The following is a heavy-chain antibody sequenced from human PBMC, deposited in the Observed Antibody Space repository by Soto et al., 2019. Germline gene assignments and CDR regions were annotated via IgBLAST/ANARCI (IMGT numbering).Heavy chain of an antibody. J-gene: IGHJ6*02. V-gene: IGHV3-30-3*01. CDR1: GFTFSGYA. Sequence: VELVESGGGVVQPGRSLRLSCAASGFTFSGYALHWVRQTPGKGLEWMAVISYDGSNKYYAGSVEGRFTISRDNSKNTLFLQMSSLRTEDTAIYFCARAEPAGFGVMTASHYYGMDVWGQGTTVTVSS. CDR3: ARAEPAGFGVMTASHYYGMDV. D-gene: IGHD3-3*01. CDR2: ISYDGSNK.